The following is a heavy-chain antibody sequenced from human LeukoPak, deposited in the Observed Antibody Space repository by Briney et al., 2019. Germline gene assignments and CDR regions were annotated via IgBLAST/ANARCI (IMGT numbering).Heavy chain of an antibody. CDR3: ARRWGCGGDCWGVRFDP. CDR2: IYDSGST. J-gene: IGHJ5*02. CDR1: GASIRSGDYY. V-gene: IGHV4-30-4*01. Sequence: SETLSLTCTVSGASIRSGDYYWSWIRQPPGKGLEWIGYIYDSGSTYYNPSLKSRVTISVDTSKNQFSLKLSSVTAADTAVYYCARRWGCGGDCWGVRFDPWGQGTLVTVSS. D-gene: IGHD2-21*02.